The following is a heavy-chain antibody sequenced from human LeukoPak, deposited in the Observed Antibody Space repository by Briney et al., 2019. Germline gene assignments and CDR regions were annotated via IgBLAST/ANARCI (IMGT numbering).Heavy chain of an antibody. Sequence: GGSLRLSCAASGFTFSSYEMNWVRQAPGKGLEWVSYISSSGSTIYYADSVKGRFTISRDNAKNSLYLQMNSLRAEDTAVYYCARWVLDDILTGYHPDYWGQGTLVTVSS. CDR2: ISSSGSTI. J-gene: IGHJ4*02. CDR3: ARWVLDDILTGYHPDY. V-gene: IGHV3-48*03. CDR1: GFTFSSYE. D-gene: IGHD3-9*01.